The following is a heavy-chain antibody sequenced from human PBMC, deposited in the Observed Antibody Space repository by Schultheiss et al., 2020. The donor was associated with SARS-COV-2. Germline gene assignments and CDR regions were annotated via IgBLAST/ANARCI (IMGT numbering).Heavy chain of an antibody. J-gene: IGHJ4*02. CDR3: ARDRDYDLDY. D-gene: IGHD4/OR15-4a*01. V-gene: IGHV1-18*01. CDR2: ISNYSGNT. Sequence: ASVKVSCKASAYTFTTYGISWVRQAPGQGLEWMGWISNYSGNTNYPQKLQGRVTMTTDTSTSTAYMELRSLRSDDTAVYYCARDRDYDLDYWGQGTLVTVSS. CDR1: AYTFTTYG.